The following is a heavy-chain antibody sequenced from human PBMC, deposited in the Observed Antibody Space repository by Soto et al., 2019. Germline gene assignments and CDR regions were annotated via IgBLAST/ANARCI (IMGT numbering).Heavy chain of an antibody. CDR3: SSLDPGARSPDY. Sequence: PGGSLRLSCTVSADSEFSFSDQYMDWVRQAPGKGLEGVGRSRNRVNDRSTDYAESVRGRFTISRDESKNTLYLQMHSLTTEDTAVYYCSSLDPGARSPDYWGQGTLVTVSS. V-gene: IGHV3-72*01. CDR2: SRNRVNDRST. CDR1: EFSFSDQY. J-gene: IGHJ4*02.